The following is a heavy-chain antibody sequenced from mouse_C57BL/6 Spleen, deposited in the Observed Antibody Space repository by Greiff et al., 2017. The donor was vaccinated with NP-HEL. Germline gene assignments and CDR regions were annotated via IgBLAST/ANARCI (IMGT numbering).Heavy chain of an antibody. CDR2: IDPSDSYT. CDR1: GYTFTSYW. V-gene: IGHV1-69*01. J-gene: IGHJ1*03. D-gene: IGHD1-1*01. CDR3: ALTTVVPHWYFDV. Sequence: QVQLQQPGAELVMPGASVKLSCKASGYTFTSYWMHWVKQRPGQGLEWLGEIDPSDSYTNYNQKFTGKSTLTADKSSTTAYMQLSSLTSEDSAVDYCALTTVVPHWYFDVWGTGTTVTVSS.